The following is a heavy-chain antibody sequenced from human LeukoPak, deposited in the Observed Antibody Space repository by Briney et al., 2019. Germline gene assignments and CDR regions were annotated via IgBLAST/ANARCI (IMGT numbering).Heavy chain of an antibody. V-gene: IGHV4-34*01. D-gene: IGHD5-12*01. CDR2: INHSGST. CDR1: GGSFSGYY. CDR3: ARLIVATTKRMFRFDY. Sequence: SETLSLTCAVYGGSFSGYYWSWIRQPPGKGLEWIGEINHSGSTNYNPSLKSRVTISVDTSKNQFSLKLSSVTAADTAVYYCARLIVATTKRMFRFDYWGQGTLVTVSS. J-gene: IGHJ4*02.